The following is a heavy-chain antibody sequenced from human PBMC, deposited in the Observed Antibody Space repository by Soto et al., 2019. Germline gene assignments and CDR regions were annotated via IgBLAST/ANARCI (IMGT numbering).Heavy chain of an antibody. D-gene: IGHD1-26*01. CDR2: IRPYDGDT. CDR3: XXXXXXXXXXXAPSGALDV. J-gene: IGHJ3*01. CDR1: GYDFSRHS. Sequence: QGQLVQSGGEVQQPGASVKVSCKASGYDFSRHSLAWVRQAPGQGLEWLGWIRPYDGDTSYAQKMQDRLTMTTDTXXXXXXXXXXXXXXXXXXXXXXXXXXXXXXXXXAPSGALDVWGQGTVVTVSS. V-gene: IGHV1-18*01.